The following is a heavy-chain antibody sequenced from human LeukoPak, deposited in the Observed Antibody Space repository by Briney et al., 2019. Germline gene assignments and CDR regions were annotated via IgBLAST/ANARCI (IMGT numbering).Heavy chain of an antibody. CDR1: GGSISSYY. J-gene: IGHJ4*02. CDR2: IYYSGST. V-gene: IGHV4-59*01. D-gene: IGHD3-10*01. CDR3: ATYPFRGDTHYFDY. Sequence: PSETLSLTCPVSGGSISSYYWSWIRQPPGKGLEWTAYIYYSGSTNYNPSLKSRVTISVDTSKNQFSLKLSSVTAADTAVYYCATYPFRGDTHYFDYWGQGILVTVSS.